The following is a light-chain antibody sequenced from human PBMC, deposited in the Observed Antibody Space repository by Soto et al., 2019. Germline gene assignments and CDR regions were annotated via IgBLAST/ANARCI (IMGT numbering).Light chain of an antibody. Sequence: DIQMTQSPSSLSASVGDRVTITCRASRNIYNYLHWYQQKPGKAPTLMISAASSLHGGVPSRFRGSGTEADYTITITSLQPDDSAIYYCQSTYDTPAFGGGTKVEIK. CDR1: RNIYNY. J-gene: IGKJ4*01. V-gene: IGKV1-39*02. CDR3: QSTYDTPA. CDR2: AAS.